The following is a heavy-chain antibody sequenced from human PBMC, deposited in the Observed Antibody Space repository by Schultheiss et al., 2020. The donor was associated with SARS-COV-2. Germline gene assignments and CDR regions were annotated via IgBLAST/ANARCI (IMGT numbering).Heavy chain of an antibody. D-gene: IGHD3-10*01. J-gene: IGHJ4*02. V-gene: IGHV4-61*08. CDR3: ARGGGWFGELHFDY. Sequence: SETLSLTCTVSGGSISSGGYYWSWIRQPPGKGLEWIGYIYYSGSTNYNPSLKSRVTISVDTSKNQFSLKLSSVTAADTAVYYCARGGGWFGELHFDYWGQGTLVTVSS. CDR2: IYYSGST. CDR1: GGSISSGGYY.